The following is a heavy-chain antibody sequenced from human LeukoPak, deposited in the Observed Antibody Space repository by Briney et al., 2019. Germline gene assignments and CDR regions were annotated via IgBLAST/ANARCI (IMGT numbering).Heavy chain of an antibody. D-gene: IGHD6-19*01. CDR1: GGSISSCY. V-gene: IGHV4-59*01. CDR2: IYYSGST. J-gene: IGHJ4*02. Sequence: SETLSLTCTVSGGSISSCYWSWIRQPPGKGLEWIGYIYYSGSTNYNPSLKSRVTISVDTSKNQFSLKLSSVTAADTAVYYCARGQGRGSGWYGVDYWGQGTLVTVSS. CDR3: ARGQGRGSGWYGVDY.